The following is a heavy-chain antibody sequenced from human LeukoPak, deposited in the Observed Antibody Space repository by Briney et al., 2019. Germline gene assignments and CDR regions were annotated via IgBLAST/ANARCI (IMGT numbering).Heavy chain of an antibody. V-gene: IGHV3-21*01. Sequence: GGSLRLSCVGFGFTFSNYNLNWVRQAPGKGLEWVSSISRSGGSTYYAESVRGRLTISRDNAESSVYLHVNSLRVEDTAIYYCVRGDKRDYWGQGTLVTVAS. D-gene: IGHD5-24*01. CDR1: GFTFSNYN. J-gene: IGHJ4*01. CDR3: VRGDKRDY. CDR2: ISRSGGST.